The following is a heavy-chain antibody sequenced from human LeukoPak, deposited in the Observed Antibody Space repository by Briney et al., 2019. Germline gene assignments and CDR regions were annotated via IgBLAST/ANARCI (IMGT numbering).Heavy chain of an antibody. J-gene: IGHJ4*02. CDR1: GFMFSSYA. Sequence: GGSLRLLCAASGFMFSSYATSGVRQAPGKGLEWVSGISSGGDHTYHADSVKGRLTISRDTSKKTLYLQMNRLRSEDTAVYYCAKARGYCCGGGCPLNSWAKGTLVTVSS. CDR2: ISSGGDHT. CDR3: AKARGYCCGGGCPLNS. V-gene: IGHV3-23*01. D-gene: IGHD2-15*01.